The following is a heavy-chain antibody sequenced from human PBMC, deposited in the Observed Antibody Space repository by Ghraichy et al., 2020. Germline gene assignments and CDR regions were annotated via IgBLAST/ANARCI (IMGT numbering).Heavy chain of an antibody. CDR3: ARLGDYYGSGTYYLGHNFDY. CDR2: ISSSSSYT. D-gene: IGHD3-10*01. Sequence: GGSLRLSCAASGFTFSDYYMSWIRQAPGKGLEWVSYISSSSSYTNYADSVKGRITISRDNAKNSLYLQLNSLRAEDTAVYYCARLGDYYGSGTYYLGHNFDYWGQGTLVTVSS. J-gene: IGHJ4*02. V-gene: IGHV3-11*06. CDR1: GFTFSDYY.